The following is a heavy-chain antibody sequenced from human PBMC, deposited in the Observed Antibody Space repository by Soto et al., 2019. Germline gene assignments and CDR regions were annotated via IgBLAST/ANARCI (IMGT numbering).Heavy chain of an antibody. CDR1: GGTFSSYT. V-gene: IGHV1-69*12. J-gene: IGHJ2*01. CDR2: IIPIFGTA. D-gene: IGHD5-12*01. Sequence: QVQLVQSGAEVKKPGSSVTVSCKASGGTFSSYTISWVRQAPGQGLEWMGGIIPIFGTANYAQKFQGRVTITADESTRPAYKACSSLRSEDTAVYYCARGNHRWLQLWYFDLWGRGTLVTVSS. CDR3: ARGNHRWLQLWYFDL.